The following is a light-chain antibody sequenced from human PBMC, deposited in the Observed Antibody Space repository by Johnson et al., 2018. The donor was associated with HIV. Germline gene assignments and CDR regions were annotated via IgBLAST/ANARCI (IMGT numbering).Light chain of an antibody. CDR3: GTWDSGLSAESYV. CDR2: ENN. Sequence: QSVLTQPPSVSAAPGQKVTISCSGSSSNIGNNYVSWYQQLPGTAPKLLIYENNKRPSGIPDRFSGSKSGTSATLGITGLQTGDEADYYCGTWDSGLSAESYVCGSGTKVTGL. J-gene: IGLJ1*01. CDR1: SSNIGNNY. V-gene: IGLV1-51*02.